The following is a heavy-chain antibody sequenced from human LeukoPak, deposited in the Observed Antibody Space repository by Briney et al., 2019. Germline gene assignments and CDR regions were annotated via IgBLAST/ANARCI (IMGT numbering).Heavy chain of an antibody. D-gene: IGHD2-21*02. CDR3: ARLRCSGSDCFHFDY. J-gene: IGHJ4*02. V-gene: IGHV4-39*01. Sequence: SETLSLTCTVPGGSISSSTYYWGWIRQPPGKGLEWIGSFSYSGSTYYNPSLKSRVTISVDTSKNQFSLKLSSVTAADTAVYYCARLRCSGSDCFHFDYWGQGTLVTVSS. CDR1: GGSISSSTYY. CDR2: FSYSGST.